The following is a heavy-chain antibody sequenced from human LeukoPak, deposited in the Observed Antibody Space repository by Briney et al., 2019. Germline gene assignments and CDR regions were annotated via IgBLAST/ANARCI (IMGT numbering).Heavy chain of an antibody. CDR2: INWNGGST. J-gene: IGHJ4*02. V-gene: IGHV3-20*04. CDR1: GFTFDDYG. Sequence: PGVSLRLSCAASGFTFDDYGMSWVRQAPGKGLEWVSGINWNGGSTGYADSVKGRFTISRDNAKNSLYLQMNSLRAEDTALYYCARAVPAAMGWYFDYWGQGTLVTVSS. CDR3: ARAVPAAMGWYFDY. D-gene: IGHD2-2*01.